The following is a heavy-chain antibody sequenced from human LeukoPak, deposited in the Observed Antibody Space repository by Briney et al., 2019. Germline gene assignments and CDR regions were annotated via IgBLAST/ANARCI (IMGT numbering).Heavy chain of an antibody. J-gene: IGHJ4*02. Sequence: GGSLRLSCAASGFTFDDYTMHWVRQAPGKGLEWVSPISWDGGSTYYADSVKGRFTISRDNSKNTLYLQMNSLRAEDTAVYYCARGGPAAGRFDYWGQGTLVTVSS. D-gene: IGHD6-13*01. CDR1: GFTFDDYT. CDR3: ARGGPAAGRFDY. CDR2: ISWDGGST. V-gene: IGHV3-43*01.